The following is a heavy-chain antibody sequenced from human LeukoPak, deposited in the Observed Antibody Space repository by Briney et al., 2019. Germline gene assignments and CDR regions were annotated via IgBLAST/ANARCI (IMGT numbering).Heavy chain of an antibody. V-gene: IGHV4-59*11. D-gene: IGHD1-26*01. CDR3: ARDGRGGNYYYFDS. CDR1: GGSISSHY. J-gene: IGHJ4*02. Sequence: SETLSLTCTVSGGSISSHYWNWIRQPPGKGLEWIGYLYYSGSTNYNPSLRSRVTMSVDTSKNQFSLKVTSVTAADTAAYYCARDGRGGNYYYFDSWGQGTLVTVSS. CDR2: LYYSGST.